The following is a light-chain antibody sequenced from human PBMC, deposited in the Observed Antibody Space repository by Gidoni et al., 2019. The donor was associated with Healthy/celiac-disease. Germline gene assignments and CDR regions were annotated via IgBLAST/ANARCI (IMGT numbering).Light chain of an antibody. CDR1: QSVSSSY. CDR3: QQYGSSPPMCS. J-gene: IGKJ2*04. Sequence: EMVLTQSPGTLSLSQGERATLSCRASQSVSSSYLAWYQQKPGQAPRLLIYGASSRATGIPDRFSGSGSGTDFTLTISRLEPEDFAVYYCQQYGSSPPMCSFGQGTKLEIK. V-gene: IGKV3-20*01. CDR2: GAS.